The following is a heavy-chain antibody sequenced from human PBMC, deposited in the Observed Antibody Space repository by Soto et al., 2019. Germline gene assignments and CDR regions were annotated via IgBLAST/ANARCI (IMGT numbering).Heavy chain of an antibody. V-gene: IGHV1-18*01. CDR1: GYTFTSYG. CDR3: ARDIPYDSSGYLSDP. J-gene: IGHJ5*02. Sequence: ASVKVSCKASGYTFTSYGISWVQQAPGQGLEWMGWISAYNGNTNYAQKLQGRVTMTTDTSTSTAYMELRSLRSDDTAVYYCARDIPYDSSGYLSDPWGQGTLVTVSS. CDR2: ISAYNGNT. D-gene: IGHD3-22*01.